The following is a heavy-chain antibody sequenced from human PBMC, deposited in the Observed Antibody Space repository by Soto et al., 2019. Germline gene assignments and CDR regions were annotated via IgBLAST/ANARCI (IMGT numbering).Heavy chain of an antibody. Sequence: QVQLVESGGGVVQPGRSLRLSCAASGFTFSSYGMHWVRQAPGKGLEWVAVIWYDGSNKYYADSMKGRFTISRDNSKNTLYLQMNSLRAEDTAVYYCARDPRRYSYGYWGYYYYGMDVWGQGTTVTVSS. V-gene: IGHV3-33*01. J-gene: IGHJ6*02. CDR2: IWYDGSNK. CDR1: GFTFSSYG. D-gene: IGHD5-18*01. CDR3: ARDPRRYSYGYWGYYYYGMDV.